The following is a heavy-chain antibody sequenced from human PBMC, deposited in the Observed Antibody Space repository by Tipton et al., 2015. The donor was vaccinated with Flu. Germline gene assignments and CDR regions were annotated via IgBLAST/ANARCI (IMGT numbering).Heavy chain of an antibody. J-gene: IGHJ6*02. CDR3: ARREGSSGWFGMDV. V-gene: IGHV4-31*03. Sequence: TLSLTCTVSGGSISSGGHYWSWIRQQPGKGLEWIGYIYYSGRTYYNPSLKSRVTISVDTSKNQFSLKLSSVTAADTAVYYCARREGSSGWFGMDVWGQGTTVTVSS. D-gene: IGHD6-19*01. CDR2: IYYSGRT. CDR1: GGSISSGGHY.